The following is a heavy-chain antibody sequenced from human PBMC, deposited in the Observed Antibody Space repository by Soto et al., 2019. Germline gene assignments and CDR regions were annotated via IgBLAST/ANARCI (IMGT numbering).Heavy chain of an antibody. Sequence: PSETLSLTCTVSRASIASGGYYWSWIRQHPGKGLEWVGTIFYTGTTFYNPSLGSRLTMSLNAPKSQFFLKLTSATAADTGLYYCARLFEVPTMTNFYSWGQRVLVPVS. J-gene: IGHJ5*01. CDR1: RASIASGGYY. CDR2: IFYTGTT. CDR3: ARLFEVPTMTNFYS. D-gene: IGHD1-1*01. V-gene: IGHV4-31*03.